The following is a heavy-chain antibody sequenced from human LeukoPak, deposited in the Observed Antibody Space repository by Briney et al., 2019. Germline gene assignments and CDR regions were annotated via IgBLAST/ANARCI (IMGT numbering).Heavy chain of an antibody. CDR2: INSESSTI. CDR1: GFTFSTYS. J-gene: IGHJ4*02. V-gene: IGHV3-48*01. CDR3: ARGPGTNVDY. D-gene: IGHD1-1*01. Sequence: PGGSLRLSCAASGFTFSTYSMNWVRQAPGKGPEWVSYINSESSTIHYADSVKGRFTISRDNAKNSLYLQMNSLRAEDTALYHCARGPGTNVDYWGQGTLVTVSS.